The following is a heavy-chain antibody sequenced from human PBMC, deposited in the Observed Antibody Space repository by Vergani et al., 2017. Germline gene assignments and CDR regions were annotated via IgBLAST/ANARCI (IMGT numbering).Heavy chain of an antibody. CDR1: GGSFSGYY. J-gene: IGHJ4*02. CDR2: INHSGST. D-gene: IGHD5-18*01. Sequence: QVQLQQWGAGLLKPSETLSLTCAVYGGSFSGYYWSWIRQPPGKGLEWIGEINHSGSTNYNPSLKSRVTISVDTSKNQFSLKLSSVTAADTAVYYCPRGQRRYSYGTMYYFDYWGQGTLVTVSS. V-gene: IGHV4-34*01. CDR3: PRGQRRYSYGTMYYFDY.